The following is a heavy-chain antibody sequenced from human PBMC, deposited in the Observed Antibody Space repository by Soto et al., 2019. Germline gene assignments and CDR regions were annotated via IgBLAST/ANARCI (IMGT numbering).Heavy chain of an antibody. J-gene: IGHJ6*03. CDR3: ARGGISHWAYFYYMDV. V-gene: IGHV4-34*01. CDR2: INHLGSI. CDR1: GGSLSDYC. Sequence: SETLSLTCVVAGGSLSDYCWSWIRQPPGMALEWIGEINHLGSINYNPSLKSRVTMSVDTSKNQFSLTLNSVTAADTATYYCARGGISHWAYFYYMDVWDRGTTVTVSS. D-gene: IGHD2-21*01.